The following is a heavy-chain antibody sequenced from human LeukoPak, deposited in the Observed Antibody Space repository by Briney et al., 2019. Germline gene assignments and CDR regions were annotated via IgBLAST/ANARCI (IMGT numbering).Heavy chain of an antibody. CDR3: ATAVGYGGPFDY. Sequence: ASVKASCKVSGYTLTELSMHWVRQAPGKGLEGMGGFDPEDGETIYAQKFQGRVTMTEDTSTDTAYMELSSLRSEDTAVYYCATAVGYGGPFDYWGQGTLVTVSS. V-gene: IGHV1-24*01. CDR1: GYTLTELS. D-gene: IGHD4-23*01. J-gene: IGHJ4*02. CDR2: FDPEDGET.